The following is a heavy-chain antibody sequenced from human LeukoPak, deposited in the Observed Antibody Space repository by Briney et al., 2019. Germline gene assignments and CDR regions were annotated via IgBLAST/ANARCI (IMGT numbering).Heavy chain of an antibody. J-gene: IGHJ5*02. CDR1: GGSVNHNY. D-gene: IGHD2-21*01. CDR3: AKRAVTTAGDLWFDP. V-gene: IGHV4-59*08. Sequence: SETLSLTCTVSGGSVNHNYWGWIPQPPGKGLEWVGYIYSSGSTTYNPSLESRLTISIDTSKNHFSLKLSSVTAADTAVYYCAKRAVTTAGDLWFDPWGQGTLVTVSS. CDR2: IYSSGST.